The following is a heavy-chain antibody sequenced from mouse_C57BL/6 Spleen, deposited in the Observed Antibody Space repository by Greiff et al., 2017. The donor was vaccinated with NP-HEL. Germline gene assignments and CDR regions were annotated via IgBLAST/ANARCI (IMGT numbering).Heavy chain of an antibody. V-gene: IGHV1-50*01. CDR2: IDPSDNYT. Sequence: QVQLQQSGAELVKPGASVKLSCKASGYTFTSYWMQWVKQRPGQGLEWIGEIDPSDNYTNYNQKFKGKATLTVDTSSSTAYMQLSSLTSEDSAVYYCARGGLGSFDYWGQGTTLTVSS. D-gene: IGHD4-1*01. CDR3: ARGGLGSFDY. CDR1: GYTFTSYW. J-gene: IGHJ2*01.